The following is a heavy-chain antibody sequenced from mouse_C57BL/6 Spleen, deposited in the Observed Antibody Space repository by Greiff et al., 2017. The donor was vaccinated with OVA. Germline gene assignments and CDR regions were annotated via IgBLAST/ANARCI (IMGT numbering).Heavy chain of an antibody. Sequence: VKLMESGPELVKPGASVKISCKASGYAFSSSWMNWVKQRPGKGLEWIGRIYPGDGDTNYNGKFKGKATLTADKSSSTAYMQLSSLTSEDSAVYFCAREGDYWGQGTTLTVSS. CDR3: AREGDY. V-gene: IGHV1-82*01. CDR2: IYPGDGDT. CDR1: GYAFSSSW. J-gene: IGHJ2*01.